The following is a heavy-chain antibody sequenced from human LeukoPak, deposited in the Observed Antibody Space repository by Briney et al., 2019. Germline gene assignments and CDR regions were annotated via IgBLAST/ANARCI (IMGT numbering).Heavy chain of an antibody. D-gene: IGHD1-26*01. CDR2: ISGGGDIT. CDR1: GFTFSSYA. Sequence: GGSLRLSCAASGFTFSSYAMNWVCQAPGKGLEWVSAISGGGDITYYAGSVKGRFTISRDNSKNTLYLQVSSLRADDTAVYYCAKAHSGSFYSGIHWGQGTLVTVSS. J-gene: IGHJ4*02. V-gene: IGHV3-23*01. CDR3: AKAHSGSFYSGIH.